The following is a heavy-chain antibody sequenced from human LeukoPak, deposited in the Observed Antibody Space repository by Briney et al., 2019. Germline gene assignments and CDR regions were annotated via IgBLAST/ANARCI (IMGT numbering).Heavy chain of an antibody. CDR2: ISGSGGSA. V-gene: IGHV3-23*01. CDR1: GFTFSSYA. CDR3: AKDHYDILTGYPTPPSY. Sequence: GGSLRLSCAASGFTFSSYAMSWVRQAPGKGLEWVSAISGSGGSAYYADSVKGRFTISRDNSKNTLYLQMNSLRAEDTAVYYCAKDHYDILTGYPTPPSYWGQGTLVTVSS. J-gene: IGHJ4*02. D-gene: IGHD3-9*01.